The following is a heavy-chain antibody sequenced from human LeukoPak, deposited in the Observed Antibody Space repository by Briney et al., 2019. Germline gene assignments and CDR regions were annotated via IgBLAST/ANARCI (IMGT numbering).Heavy chain of an antibody. CDR1: GYTFTSYD. J-gene: IGHJ4*02. D-gene: IGHD3-22*01. Sequence: ASVKVSCKASGYTFTSYDINWVRQATGQGLEWMGWINPNSGGTNYAQKFQGRVTMTRDTSISTAYMELSRLRSDDTAVYYCALRDNYYDSSNYWGQGTLVTVSS. CDR3: ALRDNYYDSSNY. V-gene: IGHV1-2*02. CDR2: INPNSGGT.